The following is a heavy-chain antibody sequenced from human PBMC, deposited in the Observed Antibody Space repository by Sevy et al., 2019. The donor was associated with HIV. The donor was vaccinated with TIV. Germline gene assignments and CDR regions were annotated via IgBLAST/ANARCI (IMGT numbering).Heavy chain of an antibody. CDR2: ISYNGRNQ. J-gene: IGHJ4*02. CDR1: GFSLSDHA. Sequence: GGSLRLSCAASGFSLSDHAVSWVRQTPGKGLEWLAVISYNGRNQYYADSMKGRFTISKDDSKNTLYLQLNSLRAEDTAVYYCARFVGYCSGGRCSIIDFWGQGTLVTV. CDR3: ARFVGYCSGGRCSIIDF. V-gene: IGHV3-30*04. D-gene: IGHD2-15*01.